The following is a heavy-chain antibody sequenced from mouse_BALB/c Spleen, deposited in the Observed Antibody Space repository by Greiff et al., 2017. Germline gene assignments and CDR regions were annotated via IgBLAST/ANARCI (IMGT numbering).Heavy chain of an antibody. V-gene: IGHV14-4*02. Sequence: VQLQQSGAELVRSGASVKLSCTASGFNIKAYYMHWVRQRPEQGLAWIGWIDPENGDTESAPKFQGKATMTADTSSNTAYLQLSSLTSEAAAVYYCNAWDGSSDDYAMDYWGQGTSVTVSS. CDR2: IDPENGDT. CDR3: NAWDGSSDDYAMDY. D-gene: IGHD1-1*01. CDR1: GFNIKAYY. J-gene: IGHJ4*01.